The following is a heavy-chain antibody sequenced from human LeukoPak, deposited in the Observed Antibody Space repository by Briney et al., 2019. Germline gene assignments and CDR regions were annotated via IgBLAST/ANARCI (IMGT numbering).Heavy chain of an antibody. CDR3: AKDLGPYYYDSSGYDY. Sequence: GGSLRLSCAASGFTFSSYGMHWVRQAPGKELEWVAVISYDGSNKYYADSVKGRFTISRDNSKNTLYLQMNSLRAEDTAVYYCAKDLGPYYYDSSGYDYWGQGTLVTVSS. D-gene: IGHD3-22*01. J-gene: IGHJ4*02. CDR1: GFTFSSYG. CDR2: ISYDGSNK. V-gene: IGHV3-30*18.